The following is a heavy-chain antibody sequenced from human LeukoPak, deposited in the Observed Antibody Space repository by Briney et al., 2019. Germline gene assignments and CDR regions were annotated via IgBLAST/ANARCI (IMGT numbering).Heavy chain of an antibody. CDR3: ASLRGVFGEFFDY. CDR2: IYTSETT. V-gene: IGHV4-61*02. D-gene: IGHD3-10*01. CDR1: GGSVNGGGYY. Sequence: SQTLSLTCTVSGGSVNGGGYYWTWIRQPAGKGLEWIGRIYTSETTNYNPSLKSRVSISIDMSRNQFSLKLSSVTAADTAIYYCASLRGVFGEFFDYWGQGILVTVSS. J-gene: IGHJ4*02.